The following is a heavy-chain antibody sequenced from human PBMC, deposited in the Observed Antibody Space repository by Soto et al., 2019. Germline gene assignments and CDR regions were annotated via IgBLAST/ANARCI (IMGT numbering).Heavy chain of an antibody. Sequence: GGSLRLSCAASGFTFSSYSMNWVRQAPGKGLEWVSYISSSSSTIYYADSVKGRFTISRDNAKNSLYLQMNSLRDEDTAVYYCARDTQDDFWSGDYRDYWGRGTLVTVSS. V-gene: IGHV3-48*02. CDR3: ARDTQDDFWSGDYRDY. J-gene: IGHJ4*02. CDR2: ISSSSSTI. D-gene: IGHD3-3*01. CDR1: GFTFSSYS.